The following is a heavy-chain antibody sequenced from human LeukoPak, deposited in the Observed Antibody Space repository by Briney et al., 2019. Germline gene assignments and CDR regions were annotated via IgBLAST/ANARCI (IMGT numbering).Heavy chain of an antibody. CDR1: GFTFSSYA. CDR3: AKGSYYDSSGSFYFDY. D-gene: IGHD3-22*01. CDR2: IIGSGDNT. J-gene: IGHJ4*02. Sequence: GGSLRLSCAASGFTFSSYAMSWVRQAPGKGLEWVSGIIGSGDNTYYADSVKGRFAISRDNSKNTLYVQVNSLGTEDTAAYYCAKGSYYDSSGSFYFDYWGQGTLVTVSS. V-gene: IGHV3-23*01.